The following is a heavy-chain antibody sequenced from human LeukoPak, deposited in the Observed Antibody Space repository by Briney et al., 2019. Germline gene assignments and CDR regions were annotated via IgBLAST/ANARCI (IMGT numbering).Heavy chain of an antibody. CDR3: VRERGQWLDESLDDY. V-gene: IGHV3-7*01. CDR1: GFTFSTYW. CDR2: IKQGGSEK. J-gene: IGHJ4*02. D-gene: IGHD6-19*01. Sequence: PGGSLRLSCAASGFTFSTYWMSWVRQAPGKGLEWVANIKQGGSEKYYVDSVKGRFTISRDNGKNSLHLQMNSLRAEDTAVYYCVRERGQWLDESLDDYWGQGTLVTVSS.